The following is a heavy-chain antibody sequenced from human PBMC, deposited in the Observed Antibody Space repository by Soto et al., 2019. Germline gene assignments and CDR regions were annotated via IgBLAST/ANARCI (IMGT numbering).Heavy chain of an antibody. J-gene: IGHJ3*01. CDR3: AKDLTPTAGRSIWGSYRYLDAYDL. CDR1: GFTFSSYA. CDR2: ISGSGGST. V-gene: IGHV3-23*01. D-gene: IGHD3-16*02. Sequence: GGSLRLSCAASGFTFSSYAMSWVRQAPGKGLEWVSAISGSGGSTYYADSVKGRFTISRDNSKNTLYLQMDSLRAENTAVYYCAKDLTPTAGRSIWGSYRYLDAYDLWGQGTMVTVSS.